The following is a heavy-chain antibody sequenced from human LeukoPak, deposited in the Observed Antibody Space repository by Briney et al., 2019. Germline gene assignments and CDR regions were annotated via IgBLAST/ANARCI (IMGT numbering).Heavy chain of an antibody. Sequence: SETLSLTCTVSGGSISSGSHHWGWIRQHPGKGLEWIGYIYYSGSTYYNPSLKSRLTISVDTSKNQFSLKLSSVSAADTAVYYCARGGGDVYNVFDYWGQGTLVTVSS. V-gene: IGHV4-31*03. CDR1: GGSISSGSHH. CDR3: ARGGGDVYNVFDY. J-gene: IGHJ4*02. D-gene: IGHD5-24*01. CDR2: IYYSGST.